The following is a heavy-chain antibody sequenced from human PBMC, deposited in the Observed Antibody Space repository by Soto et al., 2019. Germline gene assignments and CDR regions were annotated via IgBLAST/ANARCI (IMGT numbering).Heavy chain of an antibody. CDR1: GGSFSDYY. D-gene: IGHD3-16*01. CDR3: AREGGRMDVPRWFDP. V-gene: IGHV4-34*01. Sequence: PSETLSLTCAVYGGSFSDYYWSWIRQPPGKGLEWVGDINHSGNTNYNPSLKSRVTISVDTSKNQFSLKVISLTAADTAVYYCAREGGRMDVPRWFDPLGQGTLVTVSS. J-gene: IGHJ5*02. CDR2: INHSGNT.